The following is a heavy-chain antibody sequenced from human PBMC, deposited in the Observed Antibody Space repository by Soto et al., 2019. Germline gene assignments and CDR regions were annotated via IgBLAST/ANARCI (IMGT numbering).Heavy chain of an antibody. D-gene: IGHD6-19*01. CDR1: GFTFSSYA. Sequence: GGSLRLSCAASGFTFSSYAMHWVRQAPGKGLEWVAVISYDGSNKYYADSVKGRFTISRDNSKNTLYLQMNSLRAEDTAVYYCARDSVAETAYYFDYWGQGTLVTVSS. CDR3: ARDSVAETAYYFDY. J-gene: IGHJ4*02. V-gene: IGHV3-30-3*01. CDR2: ISYDGSNK.